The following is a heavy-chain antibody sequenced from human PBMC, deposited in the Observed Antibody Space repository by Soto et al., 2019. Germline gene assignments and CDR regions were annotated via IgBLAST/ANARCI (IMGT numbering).Heavy chain of an antibody. J-gene: IGHJ6*02. CDR3: ARGTVSLYYYYYGMDV. CDR2: IDWDDDK. CDR1: GFSLSTSGMC. V-gene: IGHV2-70*01. Sequence: SGPTLVNPTQTLTLTCTFSGFSLSTSGMCVSWIRQPPGKALEWLAFIDWDDDKYYSTSLKTRLTISKDTSKNQVVLTMTNMDPVDTATYYCARGTVSLYYYYYGMDVWGQGTTVTV. D-gene: IGHD4-4*01.